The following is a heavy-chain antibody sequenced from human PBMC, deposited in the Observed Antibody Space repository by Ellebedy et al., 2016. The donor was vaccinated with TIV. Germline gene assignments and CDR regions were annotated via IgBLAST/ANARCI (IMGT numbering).Heavy chain of an antibody. J-gene: IGHJ6*02. CDR3: ARDTKYYDILTGYYKYYYGMDV. Sequence: LRLXCTVSGGSISSSSYYWSWIRQHPGKGLEWIGYIYYSGSTYYNPSLKSRVTISVDTSKNQFSLKLSSVTAADTAVYYCARDTKYYDILTGYYKYYYGMDVWGQGTTVTVSS. CDR2: IYYSGST. V-gene: IGHV4-31*03. CDR1: GGSISSSSYY. D-gene: IGHD3-9*01.